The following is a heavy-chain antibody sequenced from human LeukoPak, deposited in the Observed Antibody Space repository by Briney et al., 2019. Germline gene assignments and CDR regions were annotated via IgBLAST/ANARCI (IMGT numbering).Heavy chain of an antibody. CDR1: GFILSSYS. J-gene: IGHJ4*02. CDR2: ISSSSSYT. D-gene: IGHD4-23*01. V-gene: IGHV3-21*01. CDR3: ARDRGPAPVVTPRLGY. Sequence: GGSLRLSCAASGFILSSYSMNWVRQAPGKGLEWVSSISSSSSYTYYADSVKGRFTVSRDNDKNSLYLEMNNLRAEDTAVYYCARDRGPAPVVTPRLGYWGQGTLVTVSS.